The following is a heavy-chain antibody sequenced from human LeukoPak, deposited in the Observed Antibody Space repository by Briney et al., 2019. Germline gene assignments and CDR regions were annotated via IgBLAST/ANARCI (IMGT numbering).Heavy chain of an antibody. V-gene: IGHV3-66*01. Sequence: PGGSLRLSCAASGFTISSNYMSWVRQAPGKGLEWVSVIYSGGSTYYADSVKGRFTISRDNSKNTLYLQMNSLRAEDTAVYYCARDKNAHFDYWGQGTLVTGSS. J-gene: IGHJ4*02. CDR1: GFTISSNY. D-gene: IGHD2-2*01. CDR2: IYSGGST. CDR3: ARDKNAHFDY.